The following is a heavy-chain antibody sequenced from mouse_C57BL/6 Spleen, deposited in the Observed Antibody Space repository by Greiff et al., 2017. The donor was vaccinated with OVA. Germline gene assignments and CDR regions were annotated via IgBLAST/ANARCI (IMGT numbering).Heavy chain of an antibody. D-gene: IGHD1-1*02. J-gene: IGHJ4*01. CDR1: GYTFTSYW. CDR2: IFPGSGCT. CDR3: ARGDGGEAMDY. V-gene: IGHV1-56*01. Sequence: VQLQQSGPELVRPGASVKISCKAPGYTFTSYWMQWVRQRPGQGLEWIGEIFPGSGCTYYNEKFKGKATLTVDPSSSTAYMQLSSLTSEDSAVYYCARGDGGEAMDYWGQGTSVTVSS.